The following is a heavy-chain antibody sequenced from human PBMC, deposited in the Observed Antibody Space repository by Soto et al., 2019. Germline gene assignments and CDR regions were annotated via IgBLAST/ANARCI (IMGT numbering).Heavy chain of an antibody. CDR2: IYPGDSET. CDR3: ASEIMAGRVDRYYYYGMDV. V-gene: IGHV5-51*01. D-gene: IGHD6-19*01. J-gene: IGHJ6*02. CDR1: GYGFTNYW. Sequence: GESLKISCKGSGYGFTNYWIGWVRQMPVKGLEWMGMIYPGDSETRYSPYFQGQVTISADKSISTAYLQWHSLKVSDTAMFYFASEIMAGRVDRYYYYGMDVWGQGTTVTVSS.